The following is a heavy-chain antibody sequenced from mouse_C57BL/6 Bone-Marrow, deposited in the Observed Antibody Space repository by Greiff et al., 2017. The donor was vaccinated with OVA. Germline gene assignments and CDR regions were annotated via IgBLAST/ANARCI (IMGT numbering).Heavy chain of an antibody. CDR1: GYTFTSYG. V-gene: IGHV1-81*01. D-gene: IGHD1-1*01. J-gene: IGHJ1*03. CDR2: IDPRSGNT. Sequence: VKLMESGAELARPGASVKLSCKASGYTFTSYGISWVKQRTGQGLEWIGEIDPRSGNTYYTEKFKGKATRTADKSSSTAYMELRSLTSEDSAVYFCARNYYGSSYWYCDVWGTGTTVTVSS. CDR3: ARNYYGSSYWYCDV.